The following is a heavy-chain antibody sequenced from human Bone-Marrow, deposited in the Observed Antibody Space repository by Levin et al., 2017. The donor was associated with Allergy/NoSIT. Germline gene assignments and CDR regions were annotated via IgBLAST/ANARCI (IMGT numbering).Heavy chain of an antibody. V-gene: IGHV1-69*13. J-gene: IGHJ4*02. CDR1: GGTFSSYA. CDR3: ARDHHWNYRNFDY. Sequence: GASVKVSCKASGGTFSSYAISWVRQAPGQGLEWMGGIIPIFGTANYAQKFQGRVTITADESTSTAYMELSSLRSEDTAVYYCARDHHWNYRNFDYWGQGTLVTVSS. D-gene: IGHD1-7*01. CDR2: IIPIFGTA.